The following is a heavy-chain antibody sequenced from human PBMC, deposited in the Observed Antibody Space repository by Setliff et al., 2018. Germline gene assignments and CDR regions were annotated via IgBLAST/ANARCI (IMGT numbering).Heavy chain of an antibody. CDR1: GYTFTSHA. Sequence: ASVKVSCKASGYTFTSHAMHWVRQAPGQRLEWMGWINTGNDNTKYSQKFQGRVTNTMDTSASTAYMELSGLRSEDTAAYYCARLHCSGSSCHYDYWGQGTLGTAPQ. J-gene: IGHJ4*02. V-gene: IGHV1-3*04. CDR3: ARLHCSGSSCHYDY. D-gene: IGHD2-15*01. CDR2: INTGNDNT.